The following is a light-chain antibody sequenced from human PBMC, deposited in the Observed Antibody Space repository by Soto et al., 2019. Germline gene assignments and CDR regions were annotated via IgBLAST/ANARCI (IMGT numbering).Light chain of an antibody. CDR1: QTISSW. Sequence: DIQMTQSPSTLSGSVGDRVTITCRASQTISSWLAWYQQKPGKAPKLLIYDASSLESGVPSRFSGSGSRTEFTLTISSLQPDDFATYYCQQYNSYSWTFGQGTKVDIK. CDR2: DAS. J-gene: IGKJ1*01. V-gene: IGKV1-5*01. CDR3: QQYNSYSWT.